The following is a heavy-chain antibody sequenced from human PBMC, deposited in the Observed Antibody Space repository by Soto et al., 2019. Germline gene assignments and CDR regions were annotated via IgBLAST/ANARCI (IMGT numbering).Heavy chain of an antibody. V-gene: IGHV1-69*02. Sequence: SVKVSCKASGGTFSSYTISWVRQAPGQGLEWMGRIIPILGIANYAQKFQGRVTITADKSTSTAYMELSSLRSEDTAVYYCARAETYYYDSSGYYSDYWGQGTLVTVSS. CDR1: GGTFSSYT. J-gene: IGHJ4*02. D-gene: IGHD3-22*01. CDR3: ARAETYYYDSSGYYSDY. CDR2: IIPILGIA.